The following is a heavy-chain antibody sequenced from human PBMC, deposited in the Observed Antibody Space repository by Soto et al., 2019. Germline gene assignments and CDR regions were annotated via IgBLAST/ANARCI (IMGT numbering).Heavy chain of an antibody. V-gene: IGHV4-30-4*01. CDR1: GGSISSGDYY. CDR2: IYYSGST. Sequence: SETLSLTCTVSGGSISSGDYYWSWIRQPPGKGLEWIGYIYYSGSTYYNPSLKSRVTISVDTSKNQFSLKLSSVTAADTAVYCCARTYCGGDCYFSYYYGMDVWGQGTTVTVSS. D-gene: IGHD2-21*02. CDR3: ARTYCGGDCYFSYYYGMDV. J-gene: IGHJ6*02.